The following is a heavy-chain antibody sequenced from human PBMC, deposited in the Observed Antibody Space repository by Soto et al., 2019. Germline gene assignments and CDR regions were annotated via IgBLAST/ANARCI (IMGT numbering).Heavy chain of an antibody. CDR3: ARAPRGNYGYPSYFDY. CDR2: IYYSGST. V-gene: IGHV4-59*01. J-gene: IGHJ4*02. D-gene: IGHD3-10*01. Sequence: SETLSLTCTVSGGSISSYYWSWIRQPPGKGLEWIGYIYYSGSTNYNPSLKSRVTISVDTSKNQFSLKLSSVTAADTAVYYCARAPRGNYGYPSYFDYLGQGTLVTVS. CDR1: GGSISSYY.